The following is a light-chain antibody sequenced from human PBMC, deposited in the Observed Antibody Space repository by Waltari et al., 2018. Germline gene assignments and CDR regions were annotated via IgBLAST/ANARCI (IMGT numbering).Light chain of an antibody. J-gene: IGLJ1*01. V-gene: IGLV2-14*01. CDR2: EVS. CDR3: SSYTSSSTLGV. Sequence: QSALTQPASVSGSPGQSITISCTGTTSDVGGYNYSSWYQQHPGKAPKPMIYEVSNRPPGVSNRFSGSKSGNTASLTISGLQAEDEADYYCSSYTSSSTLGVFGTGTKVTVL. CDR1: TSDVGGYNY.